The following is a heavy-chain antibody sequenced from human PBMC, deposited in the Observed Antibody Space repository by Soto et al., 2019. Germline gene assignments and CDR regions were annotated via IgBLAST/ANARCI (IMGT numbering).Heavy chain of an antibody. CDR2: ISAYNGNT. Sequence: ASVKVSCKASGYTFTSYGISWVRQAPGQGLEWMGWISAYNGNTNYAQKLQDRVTMTTDTSTSTAYMELRSLRSDDTAVYYCARDRNTMIVVVITDYYYYGMDVWGQGTTVTVSS. CDR3: ARDRNTMIVVVITDYYYYGMDV. CDR1: GYTFTSYG. V-gene: IGHV1-18*04. D-gene: IGHD3-22*01. J-gene: IGHJ6*02.